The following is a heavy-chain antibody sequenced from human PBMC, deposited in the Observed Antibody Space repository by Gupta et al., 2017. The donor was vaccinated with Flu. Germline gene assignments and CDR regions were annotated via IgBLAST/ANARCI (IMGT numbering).Heavy chain of an antibody. CDR1: GFTFSSYW. CDR3: AREGQGAG. CDR2: IKQDGREK. V-gene: IGHV3-7*01. Sequence: ASGFTFSSYWMSWVRQAPGKGLEWVANIKQDGREKYYVDSVKGRFTISRDNAKNSLYLQMNSLRAEDTAVDYCAREGQGAGWGQGTLVTVSS. J-gene: IGHJ4*02.